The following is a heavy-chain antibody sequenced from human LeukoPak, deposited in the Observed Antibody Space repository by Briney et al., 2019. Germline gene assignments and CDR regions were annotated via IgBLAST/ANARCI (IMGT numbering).Heavy chain of an antibody. CDR2: INHSGST. CDR3: ARSPGYSYGYYFDY. J-gene: IGHJ4*02. Sequence: SETLSLTCAVYGGSFSGYYWSWIRQPPGKGLEWIGEINHSGSTNYNPSLKGRVTISVDTSKNQFSLKLSSVTAADTAVYYCARSPGYSYGYYFDYWGQGTLVTVSS. V-gene: IGHV4-34*01. CDR1: GGSFSGYY. D-gene: IGHD5-18*01.